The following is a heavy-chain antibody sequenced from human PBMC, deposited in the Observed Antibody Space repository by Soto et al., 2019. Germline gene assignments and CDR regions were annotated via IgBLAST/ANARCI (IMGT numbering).Heavy chain of an antibody. Sequence: QLHLVQSGAVVKKPGASVTVSCSASGYPVTAYYMHWVRQAPGRGLEWMGGINPATGAAKYTQTFQGRVNMTRDTSTSTVFMEPGGLKSEDTAVFYCAEGGGVGVAGSAAFDMWGQGTLVTVSS. CDR2: INPATGAA. CDR1: GYPVTAYY. J-gene: IGHJ3*02. D-gene: IGHD3-3*01. CDR3: AEGGGVGVAGSAAFDM. V-gene: IGHV1-2*02.